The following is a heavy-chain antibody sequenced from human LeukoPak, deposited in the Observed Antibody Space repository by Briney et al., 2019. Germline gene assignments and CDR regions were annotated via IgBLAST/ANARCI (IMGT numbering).Heavy chain of an antibody. D-gene: IGHD3-22*01. CDR3: VRDVLNDYDSSGYLRG. Sequence: PGGSLRLSCAASGFTFSSYWMNWVRQAPAKGLEWVALISFDGTNQYYADSVKGRFTISRDNSKNALYLQMNSLRAEDTAVYYCVRDVLNDYDSSGYLRGWGQGTPVTVSS. CDR2: ISFDGTNQ. CDR1: GFTFSSYW. J-gene: IGHJ4*02. V-gene: IGHV3-30*03.